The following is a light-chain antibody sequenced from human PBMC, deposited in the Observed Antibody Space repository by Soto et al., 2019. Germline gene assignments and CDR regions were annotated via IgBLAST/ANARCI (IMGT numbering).Light chain of an antibody. V-gene: IGLV2-23*02. J-gene: IGLJ2*01. CDR1: SSDVGSYHF. Sequence: QSALTQPASVSGSPGQSITISCTGTSSDVGSYHFVSWYQQHPGKAPKLMIYEVTQRPSGVSNRFSGSKSGNTASLTISGLQVEDEADYYCCSYAGSGTPVLFGGGTQLTVL. CDR3: CSYAGSGTPVL. CDR2: EVT.